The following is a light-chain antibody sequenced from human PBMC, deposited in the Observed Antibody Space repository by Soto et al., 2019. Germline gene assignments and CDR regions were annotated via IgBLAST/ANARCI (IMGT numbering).Light chain of an antibody. V-gene: IGLV2-14*01. J-gene: IGLJ1*01. Sequence: QSALTQPASVSGSPGQSITISCTGTSSDVGGHNYVSWYQQHPGKAPKSMIYDVSNRPSGVSNRFSGSKSGNTASLTISGLQAEDEADYYCCSYTTSNTRQIVFGTGTKVTVL. CDR2: DVS. CDR1: SSDVGGHNY. CDR3: CSYTTSNTRQIV.